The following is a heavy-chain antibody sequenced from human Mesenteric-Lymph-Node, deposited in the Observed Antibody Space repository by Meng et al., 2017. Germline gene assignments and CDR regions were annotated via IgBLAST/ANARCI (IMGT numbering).Heavy chain of an antibody. CDR1: GFTFSSYA. CDR2: ISGSGGST. D-gene: IGHD1-26*01. CDR3: AKDTDSGSSLDAFDI. V-gene: IGHV3-23*01. Sequence: GGSLRLSCAASGFTFSSYAMSWVRQAPGQGLEWVSAISGSGGSTYYADSVKGRFTISRDNSKNTLYLQMNSLRAEDTAVYYCAKDTDSGSSLDAFDIWGQGTMVTVSS. J-gene: IGHJ3*02.